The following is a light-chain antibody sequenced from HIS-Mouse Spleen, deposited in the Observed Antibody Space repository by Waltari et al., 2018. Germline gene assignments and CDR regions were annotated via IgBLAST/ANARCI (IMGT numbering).Light chain of an antibody. CDR3: QSYDSSLSGWV. Sequence: QSVLTQPPSVSGAPGQRVTISCTGSSSNIGAGYAVPWYQPLPGTAPKLLIYGNSNRPSGVPDRFSGSKSGTSASLAITGLQAEDEADYYCQSYDSSLSGWVFGGGTKLTVL. CDR1: SSNIGAGYA. V-gene: IGLV1-40*01. J-gene: IGLJ3*02. CDR2: GNS.